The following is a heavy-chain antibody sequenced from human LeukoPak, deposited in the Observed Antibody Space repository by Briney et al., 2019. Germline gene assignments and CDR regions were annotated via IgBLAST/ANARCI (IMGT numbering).Heavy chain of an antibody. CDR3: ARDAGYYYYGMDV. J-gene: IGHJ6*02. CDR1: EFTFSDYW. V-gene: IGHV3-7*01. CDR2: IKKDGSEE. Sequence: GGSLRLSCAASEFTFSDYWMSWVRQAPGKGPEWVANIKKDGSEEHYVDSVKGRFTISRDNAKNSLYLQMNSLRAEDTAVYYCARDAGYYYYGMDVWGQGTTVTVSS.